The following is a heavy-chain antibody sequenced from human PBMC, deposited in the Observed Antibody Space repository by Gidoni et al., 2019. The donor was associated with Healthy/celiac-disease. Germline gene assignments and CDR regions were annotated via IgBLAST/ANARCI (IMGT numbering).Heavy chain of an antibody. CDR3: ARDGKDSSGYYYYYYGMDV. D-gene: IGHD3-22*01. CDR2: IWYDGSNK. J-gene: IGHJ6*02. V-gene: IGHV3-33*01. CDR1: GFTFSSYG. Sequence: QVQLVESGGGVVQPGRSLRLSCAASGFTFSSYGMPWVRQAPGKGLEWVAVIWYDGSNKYYADSVKGRFTISRDNSKNTLYLQMNSLRAEDTAVYYCARDGKDSSGYYYYYYGMDVWGQGTTVTVSS.